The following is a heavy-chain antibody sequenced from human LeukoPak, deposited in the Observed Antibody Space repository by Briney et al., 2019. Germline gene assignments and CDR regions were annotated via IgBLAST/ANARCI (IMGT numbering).Heavy chain of an antibody. Sequence: VSVKVSCKASGYTFTGYYMHWVRQAPGQGLEWMGWINPNSGGTNYAQKFQGRVTMTRDTSISTAYMELSRLRSDDTAVYYCARDNGTSITIFGVVIGRPFDYWGQGTLVTVSS. V-gene: IGHV1-2*02. CDR1: GYTFTGYY. D-gene: IGHD3-3*01. CDR2: INPNSGGT. J-gene: IGHJ4*02. CDR3: ARDNGTSITIFGVVIGRPFDY.